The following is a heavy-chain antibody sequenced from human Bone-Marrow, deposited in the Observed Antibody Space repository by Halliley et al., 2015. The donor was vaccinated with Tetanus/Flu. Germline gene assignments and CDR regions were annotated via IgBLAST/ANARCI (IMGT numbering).Heavy chain of an antibody. D-gene: IGHD3-10*02. CDR2: ISYSGNT. V-gene: IGHV4-59*02. CDR3: ARVMLDEPAEYFQH. J-gene: IGHJ1*01. CDR1: GGSVSLYY. Sequence: TLSLTCTVSGGSVSLYYWSWIRQPPGKGLEWIGYISYSGNTNYNPSLKSRGTISLDTSKNQFSLRVRSVTAADTAVYYCARVMLDEPAEYFQHWGPGTLVTVSS.